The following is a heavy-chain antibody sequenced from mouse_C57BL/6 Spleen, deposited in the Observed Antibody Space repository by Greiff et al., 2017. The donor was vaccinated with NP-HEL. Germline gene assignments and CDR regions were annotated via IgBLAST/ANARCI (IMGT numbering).Heavy chain of an antibody. Sequence: QQSCKASGYTFTSYWMQWVKQRPGQGLEWIGEIDPSDSYTNYNQKFKGKATLTVDTSSSTAYMQLSSLTSEDSAVYYCARRITTVVAGDYFDYWGQGTTLTVSS. CDR3: ARRITTVVAGDYFDY. CDR1: GYTFTSYW. V-gene: IGHV1-50*01. J-gene: IGHJ2*01. D-gene: IGHD1-1*01. CDR2: IDPSDSYT.